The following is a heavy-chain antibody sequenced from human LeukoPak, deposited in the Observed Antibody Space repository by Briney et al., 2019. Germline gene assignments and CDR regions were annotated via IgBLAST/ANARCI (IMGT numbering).Heavy chain of an antibody. J-gene: IGHJ4*02. CDR2: ISSSSSYI. V-gene: IGHV3-21*01. D-gene: IGHD3-22*01. CDR1: GFTFSSHS. CDR3: ARDRSGYYYDSSGYYYFDY. Sequence: GGSLRLSCAASGFTFSSHSMNWVRQAPGKGLEWVSSISSSSSYIYYADSVKGRFTISRDNAKNSLYLQMNSLRAEDTAVYYCARDRSGYYYDSSGYYYFDYWGQGTLVTVSS.